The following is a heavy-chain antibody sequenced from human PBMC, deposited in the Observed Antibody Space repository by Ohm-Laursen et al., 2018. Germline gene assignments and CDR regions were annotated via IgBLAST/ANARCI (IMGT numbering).Heavy chain of an antibody. J-gene: IGHJ3*02. V-gene: IGHV4-59*01. CDR2: IYYSGST. CDR3: ARDFYDSSGYLDTFDI. CDR1: GGSMRSNF. D-gene: IGHD3-22*01. Sequence: SETLSLTCTVSGGSMRSNFWSWMRQPPGKELEWIGHIYYSGSTTYNPSLKSRVTISVDTSKSQFSLKLSSVTAADTAVYYCARDFYDSSGYLDTFDIWGQGTMVTVSS.